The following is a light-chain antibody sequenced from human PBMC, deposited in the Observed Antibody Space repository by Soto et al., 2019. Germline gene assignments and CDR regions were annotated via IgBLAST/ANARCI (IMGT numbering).Light chain of an antibody. Sequence: DIRMTQSPSTLSASVRDRVTITCRASQSISSWLAWYQQKPGKAPKLLIYDASSLESGVPSRFSGSGSGTEFTLTISSLQPDDFAPYYCPQYNSWRWTFGQGTKVDIK. J-gene: IGKJ1*01. CDR3: PQYNSWRWT. CDR2: DAS. V-gene: IGKV1-5*01. CDR1: QSISSW.